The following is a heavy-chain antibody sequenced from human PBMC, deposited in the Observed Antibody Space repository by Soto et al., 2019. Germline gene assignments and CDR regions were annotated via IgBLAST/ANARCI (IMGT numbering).Heavy chain of an antibody. J-gene: IGHJ2*01. Sequence: QVQLQESGPGLVKPSQTLSLTCTVSGASISSGGYYWGWIRQHQGKGLEWIGFTYYIGTTSYNPSLESLIPLAADTAKNHFSLNLPSVTAAVTAVYYCARVLRDVLSDRYYWYFDLWGRGTLVTVSS. D-gene: IGHD3-16*02. CDR3: ARVLRDVLSDRYYWYFDL. CDR1: GASISSGGYY. CDR2: TYYIGTT. V-gene: IGHV4-31*01.